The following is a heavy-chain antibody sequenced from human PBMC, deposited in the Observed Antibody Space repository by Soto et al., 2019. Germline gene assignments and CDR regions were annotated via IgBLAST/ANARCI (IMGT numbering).Heavy chain of an antibody. J-gene: IGHJ5*02. CDR2: INHSGST. V-gene: IGHV4-34*01. Sequence: SETLSLTCAVYGGSFSGYYWSWIRQPPGKGLEWIGEINHSGSTNYNPSLKSRVTISVDTSKNQFSLKLSSVTAADTAVYYCARGRRQLVRSNWFDPWGQGTLVTV. D-gene: IGHD6-13*01. CDR1: GGSFSGYY. CDR3: ARGRRQLVRSNWFDP.